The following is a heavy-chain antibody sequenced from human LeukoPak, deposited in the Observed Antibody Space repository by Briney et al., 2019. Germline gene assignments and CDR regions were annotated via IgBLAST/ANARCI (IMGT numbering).Heavy chain of an antibody. Sequence: SETLSLTCTVSGGSISSYHWSWIRQPAGKGLEWIGRIYTSGSTNYNPSLKSRVTMSVDTSKNQFSLKLSSVTAADTAVYYCARELMTTVTTWLLDYWGQGTLVTVSP. CDR2: IYTSGST. V-gene: IGHV4-4*07. CDR1: GGSISSYH. D-gene: IGHD4-17*01. CDR3: ARELMTTVTTWLLDY. J-gene: IGHJ4*02.